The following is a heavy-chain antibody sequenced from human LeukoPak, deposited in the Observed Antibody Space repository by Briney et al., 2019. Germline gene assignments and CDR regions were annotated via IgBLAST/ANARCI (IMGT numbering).Heavy chain of an antibody. CDR2: IYYSGST. Sequence: SETLSLTCTVSGGSISSSSYYWGWIRQPPGKGLEWIGSIYYSGSTYYNPSLKSRVTISVDTSKNQFSLKLSSVTAADTAVYYCARDAPDYGDYVDWFDPCGQGTLVTVSS. J-gene: IGHJ5*02. CDR3: ARDAPDYGDYVDWFDP. CDR1: GGSISSSSYY. V-gene: IGHV4-39*07. D-gene: IGHD4-17*01.